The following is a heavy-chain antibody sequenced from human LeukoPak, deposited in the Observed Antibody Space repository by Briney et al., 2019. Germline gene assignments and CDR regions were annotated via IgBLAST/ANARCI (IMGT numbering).Heavy chain of an antibody. Sequence: PGGSLRLSCAASGFTFSSYWMSWVRQAPGKGLEWMANIKQDGSEKYYVDSVKGRFTISRDNAKNSLYLQMNSLSAKDTAVYYCARGVGYCSSTSCYNYFDYWGQGTLVTVSS. D-gene: IGHD2-2*02. V-gene: IGHV3-7*01. CDR2: IKQDGSEK. CDR3: ARGVGYCSSTSCYNYFDY. CDR1: GFTFSSYW. J-gene: IGHJ4*02.